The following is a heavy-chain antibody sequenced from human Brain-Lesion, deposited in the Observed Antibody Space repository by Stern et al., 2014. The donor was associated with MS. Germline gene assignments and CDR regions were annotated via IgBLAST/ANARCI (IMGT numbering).Heavy chain of an antibody. V-gene: IGHV1-24*01. CDR1: GYTLTELS. J-gene: IGHJ3*02. CDR2: FDPEDGES. D-gene: IGHD6-13*01. Sequence: VQPVESGAEVKKPGASVKVSCKVSGYTLTELSMHWVRQAPGKGLEWMGGFDPEDGESIYEQKLQGRVTMTEDTSTDTAYMELNSLRSEDTAIYYCATDLQQPLVDTFDIWGQGTMVTVSS. CDR3: ATDLQQPLVDTFDI.